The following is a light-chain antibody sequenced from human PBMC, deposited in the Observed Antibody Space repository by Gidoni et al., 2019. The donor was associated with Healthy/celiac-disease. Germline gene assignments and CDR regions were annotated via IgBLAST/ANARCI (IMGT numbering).Light chain of an antibody. V-gene: IGKV1-5*03. CDR3: QQYNSYWET. Sequence: DIQMTQSPSTLSAAVGDRVTITCRASQSISSWLAWYQQKPEKAPNLLIYKASSLESGVPSRFSGSGSGTEFTLTISSLQPDDFATYYCQQYNSYWETFGQXTKVEIK. J-gene: IGKJ1*01. CDR2: KAS. CDR1: QSISSW.